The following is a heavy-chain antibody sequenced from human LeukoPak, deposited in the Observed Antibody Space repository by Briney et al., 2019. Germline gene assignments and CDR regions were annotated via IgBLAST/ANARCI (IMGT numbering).Heavy chain of an antibody. J-gene: IGHJ6*03. V-gene: IGHV1-46*01. CDR3: ARDSSSLLDYYYYYMDV. Sequence: ASVKVSCKASGGTFSSYAISWVRQAPGQGLEWMGIINPSGGSTSYAQKFQGRVTMTRDTSTSTVYMELSSLRSEDTAVYYCARDSSSLLDYYYYYMDVWGKGTTVTVSS. CDR2: INPSGGST. D-gene: IGHD6-6*01. CDR1: GGTFSSYA.